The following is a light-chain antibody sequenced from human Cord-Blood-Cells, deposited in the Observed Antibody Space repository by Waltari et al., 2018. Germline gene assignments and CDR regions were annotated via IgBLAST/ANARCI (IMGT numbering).Light chain of an antibody. CDR3: NSRDSSGNWV. V-gene: IGLV3-19*01. CDR2: GKN. CDR1: SLRSYY. Sequence: SSELTQDHAVSVALGQTVRITCQGDSLRSYYASWYQQKPGQAPVLVLYGKNNPPSGLPGRFSGSSAGNTASLTITVAQAEDEAYYCCNSRDSSGNWVFGGGTKLTVL. J-gene: IGLJ3*02.